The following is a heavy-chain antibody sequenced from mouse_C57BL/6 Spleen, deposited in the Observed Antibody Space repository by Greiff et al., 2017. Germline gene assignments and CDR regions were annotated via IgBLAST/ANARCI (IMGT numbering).Heavy chain of an antibody. CDR1: GYTFTSYW. J-gene: IGHJ3*01. Sequence: QVQLQQPGAELVKPGASVKLSCKASGYTFTSYWMHWVKQRPGKGLEWIGQIYPGDGDTNYNGKFKGKATLTADKSSSTAYMQLSSLTSEDSAVYFCASGDYDEAWFAYWGQGTLVTVSA. CDR3: ASGDYDEAWFAY. CDR2: IYPGDGDT. V-gene: IGHV1-80*01. D-gene: IGHD2-4*01.